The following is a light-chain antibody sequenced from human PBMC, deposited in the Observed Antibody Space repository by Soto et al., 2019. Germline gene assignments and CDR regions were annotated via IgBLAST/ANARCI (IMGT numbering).Light chain of an antibody. CDR2: SNS. V-gene: IGLV1-40*01. J-gene: IGLJ3*02. Sequence: QSVLTQPPSVSGAPGQKVIISCTGSTSNIGAGYDVHWYQQLPGTAPKLLIYSNSNRPSGVPDRLSGSKSDTSASLAITGLQVEDEADYYCQSYDSSLSAAVFGGGTKLTVL. CDR3: QSYDSSLSAAV. CDR1: TSNIGAGYD.